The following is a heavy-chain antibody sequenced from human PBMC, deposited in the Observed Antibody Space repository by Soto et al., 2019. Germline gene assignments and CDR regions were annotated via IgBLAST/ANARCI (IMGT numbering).Heavy chain of an antibody. V-gene: IGHV5-51*01. CDR1: GFNFGGSW. D-gene: IGHD1-7*01. Sequence: PGESLKISCKASGFNFGGSWIGWVRQMPGKGLEWMGIIHPGTSDTRYSPSFQGQVTMSADKSVNTAYLQWRSLKPSGTATYYCAKGGSIGTPPEYWGQGTRVTVSS. CDR2: IHPGTSDT. J-gene: IGHJ4*02. CDR3: AKGGSIGTPPEY.